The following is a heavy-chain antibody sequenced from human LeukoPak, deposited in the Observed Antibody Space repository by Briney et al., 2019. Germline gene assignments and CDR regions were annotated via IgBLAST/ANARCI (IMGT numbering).Heavy chain of an antibody. Sequence: SGGSLRLSCVASGFTFSNHWMNSVRQAPGKGLVLVSRLNSDGSGIFYADCVKGRFTISRDNAKSTLFLQMNGLRAEDTAVYYCARERVAEFDPWGQGTLVTVSS. CDR1: GFTFSNHW. CDR3: ARERVAEFDP. V-gene: IGHV3-74*01. J-gene: IGHJ5*02. CDR2: LNSDGSGI.